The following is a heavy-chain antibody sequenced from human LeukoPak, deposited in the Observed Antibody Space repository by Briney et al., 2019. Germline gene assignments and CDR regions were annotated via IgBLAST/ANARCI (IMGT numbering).Heavy chain of an antibody. D-gene: IGHD3-9*01. CDR2: ISPDGSST. V-gene: IGHV3-74*01. J-gene: IGHJ4*02. CDR1: GFTFSAYW. Sequence: PGGSLRLSCGASGFTFSAYWMHWVRQAPGKGLVWVSRISPDGSSTGYADSVRGRFTISRDSAKNTLYLQMNSLRAEDTAVYYCTKDFDAATGYWGQGTLVTVSS. CDR3: TKDFDAATGY.